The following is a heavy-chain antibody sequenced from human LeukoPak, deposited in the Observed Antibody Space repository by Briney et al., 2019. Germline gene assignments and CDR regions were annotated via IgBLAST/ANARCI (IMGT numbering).Heavy chain of an antibody. D-gene: IGHD1-26*01. CDR3: ARTLGALEN. CDR2: ISGGRTHT. V-gene: IGHV3-11*03. Sequence: RGSLRLSGAASGFTFSDDYMSSMRQAPGKGLEWVSDISGGRTHTNYADSVKGRSTISRDNAKNSLYLQMNSLRAEDTAVYYCARTLGALENWGQGTLVTVSS. CDR1: GFTFSDDY. J-gene: IGHJ4*02.